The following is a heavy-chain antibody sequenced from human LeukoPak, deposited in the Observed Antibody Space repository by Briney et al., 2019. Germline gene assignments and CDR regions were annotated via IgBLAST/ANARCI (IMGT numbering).Heavy chain of an antibody. D-gene: IGHD3-10*01. CDR2: ISGSGGST. Sequence: GGSLRLSCAASGFTFSSYAMSWVRQAPGKGLEWVSAISGSGGSTYYADSVKGRFTISRDNSKNTLYLQMNSLRAEGTAVYYCAKAKVLWFGEYVDYWGQGTLVTVSS. CDR1: GFTFSSYA. V-gene: IGHV3-23*01. J-gene: IGHJ4*02. CDR3: AKAKVLWFGEYVDY.